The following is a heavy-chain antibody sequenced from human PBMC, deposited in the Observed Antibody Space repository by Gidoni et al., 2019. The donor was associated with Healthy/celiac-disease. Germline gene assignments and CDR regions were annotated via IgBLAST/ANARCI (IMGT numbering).Heavy chain of an antibody. CDR1: GCTLSSYA. Sequence: EVQLLESGGGLVQPGGSLRHSCPAHGCTLSSYAMSGVRKAPGRGLGGVSAISGSGGSTYYADSVKGRFTISRDNSKNTLYLQMNSLRAEDTAVYYCAKKALSGGYPKNFDYWGQGTLVTVSS. CDR2: ISGSGGST. CDR3: AKKALSGGYPKNFDY. D-gene: IGHD1-26*01. V-gene: IGHV3-23*01. J-gene: IGHJ4*02.